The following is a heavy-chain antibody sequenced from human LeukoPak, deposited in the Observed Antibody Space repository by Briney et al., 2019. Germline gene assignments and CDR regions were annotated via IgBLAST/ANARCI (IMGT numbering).Heavy chain of an antibody. Sequence: ASVKVSCKASGYSLTTYYMHWVRQAPGQGLEWMAIINPSGGSTSYAQKFQGRVTMTRDTSTSTVYMELSSLRSEDTAVYYCARGITFGGVYDYWGQGTLVTVSS. CDR1: GYSLTTYY. D-gene: IGHD3-16*01. J-gene: IGHJ4*02. V-gene: IGHV1-46*01. CDR2: INPSGGST. CDR3: ARGITFGGVYDY.